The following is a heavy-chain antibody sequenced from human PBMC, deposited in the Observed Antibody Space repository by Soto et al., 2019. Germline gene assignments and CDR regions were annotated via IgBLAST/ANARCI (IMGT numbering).Heavy chain of an antibody. CDR2: ISGYNGNT. V-gene: IGHV1-18*01. CDR1: GYTFTNHG. J-gene: IGHJ4*02. Sequence: ASVKVSCKASGYTFTNHGISWVRQAPGQGLEWLGWISGYNGNTKYAQSLQGRVTMTADTSTSTAYMELRSLKSDDTAVYYCARDLYPLAYYFDPWGQGTLVTVSS. CDR3: ARDLYPLAYYFDP. D-gene: IGHD3-16*01.